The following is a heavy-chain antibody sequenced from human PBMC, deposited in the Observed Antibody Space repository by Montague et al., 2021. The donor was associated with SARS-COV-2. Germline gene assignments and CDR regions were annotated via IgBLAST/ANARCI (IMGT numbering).Heavy chain of an antibody. V-gene: IGHV3-11*01. J-gene: IGHJ4*02. CDR2: ISSSGTTL. CDR3: ARDLAVDY. CDR1: GFTFRDYY. Sequence: SLRPSCAASGFTFRDYYLNWIRLAPGEGLEWVSSISSSGTTLYYASSVKGRFTISRDNAKNSLYLQMHSLRAEDTAVYYCARDLAVDYWGQGTLVTVSS.